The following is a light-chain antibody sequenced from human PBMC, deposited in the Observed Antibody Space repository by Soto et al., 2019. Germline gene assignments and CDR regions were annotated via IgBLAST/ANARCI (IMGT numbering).Light chain of an antibody. Sequence: QSVLTQPASVSGSPRQSITISCTGTSSDVGGYNYVSWYQQHPGKAPKLMIYEVSNRPSGVSNRFSGSKSGNTASLTISGLQAEDEADYYCSSYTSSSTSCVFGTGTKVTVL. CDR3: SSYTSSSTSCV. J-gene: IGLJ1*01. CDR2: EVS. CDR1: SSDVGGYNY. V-gene: IGLV2-14*01.